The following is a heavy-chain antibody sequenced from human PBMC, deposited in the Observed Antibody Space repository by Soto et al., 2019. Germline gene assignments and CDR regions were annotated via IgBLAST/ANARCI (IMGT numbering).Heavy chain of an antibody. CDR2: ISAYNGNT. CDR3: ASDLRSISYSTMIVVLPGF. Sequence: GASVKVSCKASGYTFTSYGISWVRQAPGQGLEWMGWISAYNGNTNYAQKLQGRVTMTTDTSTSTAYMELRSLRSDDTAVYYCASDLRSISYSTMIVVLPGFWGQGLLITVSS. CDR1: GYTFTSYG. J-gene: IGHJ4*02. D-gene: IGHD3-22*01. V-gene: IGHV1-18*01.